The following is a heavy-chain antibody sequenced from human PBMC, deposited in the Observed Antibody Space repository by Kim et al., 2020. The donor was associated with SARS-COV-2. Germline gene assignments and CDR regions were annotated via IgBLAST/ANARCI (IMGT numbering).Heavy chain of an antibody. CDR3: AKGMEGADAFDI. J-gene: IGHJ3*02. D-gene: IGHD1-26*01. Sequence: YYADSVKGRFTISRDNSKNTLYLQMNSLRAEDTAVYYCAKGMEGADAFDIWGQGTMVTVSS. V-gene: IGHV3-30*02.